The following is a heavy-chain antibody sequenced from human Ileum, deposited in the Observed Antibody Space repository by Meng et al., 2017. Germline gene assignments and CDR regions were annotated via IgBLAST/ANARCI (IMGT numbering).Heavy chain of an antibody. V-gene: IGHV3-23*01. Sequence: GESLKISCAASGFTFSSYAMNWVRQAAGKGLEWVSAISESGGSTYHADSVKGRFTISRDNSKNTLSLQMNSLRAEDTAIYYCARTTRTYDLLTGLWAWGQGNRV. CDR3: ARTTRTYDLLTGLWA. D-gene: IGHD3-9*01. CDR1: GFTFSSYA. CDR2: ISESGGST. J-gene: IGHJ5*01.